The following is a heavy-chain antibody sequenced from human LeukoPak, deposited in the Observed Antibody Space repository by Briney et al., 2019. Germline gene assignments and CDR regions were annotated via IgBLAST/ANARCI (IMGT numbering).Heavy chain of an antibody. CDR1: GSTFSSYA. V-gene: IGHV3-23*01. D-gene: IGHD3-10*01. CDR3: AKAVVRGVNAFDI. J-gene: IGHJ3*02. Sequence: GGSLRLSCAASGSTFSSYAMSWVRQAPGKGLEWVSAISGSGGSTYYADSVKGRFTISRDNSKNTLYLQMNSLRAEDTAVYYCAKAVVRGVNAFDIWGQGTMVTVSS. CDR2: ISGSGGST.